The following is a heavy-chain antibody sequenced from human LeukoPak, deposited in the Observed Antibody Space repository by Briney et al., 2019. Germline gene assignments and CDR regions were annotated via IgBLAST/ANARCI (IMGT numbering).Heavy chain of an antibody. CDR2: ISGSGGST. Sequence: GGSLRLSCAASGFTFSSYDMSWVRQAPGKGLEWVSGISGSGGSTNYADSVKGRFTISRDNSKNTLYLQMNSLRAEDTAVYYCAKYSGYGWPCDYWGQGTLVTVSS. CDR3: AKYSGYGWPCDY. J-gene: IGHJ4*02. V-gene: IGHV3-23*01. CDR1: GFTFSSYD. D-gene: IGHD5-12*01.